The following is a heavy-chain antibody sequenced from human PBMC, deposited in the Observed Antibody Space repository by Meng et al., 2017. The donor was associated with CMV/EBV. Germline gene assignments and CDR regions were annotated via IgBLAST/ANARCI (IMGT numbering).Heavy chain of an antibody. D-gene: IGHD5-12*01. CDR1: GYTFTSYY. V-gene: IGHV1-46*01. J-gene: IGHJ6*02. CDR3: ARGDYSGYERPGYGMDV. Sequence: ASVKVSCKSSGYTFTSYYMHWVRQAPGQGLEWMGIINPSGCSKSYAQKFQGRVTMTRDTSTNTVYMELSSLRSEDTAVYYCARGDYSGYERPGYGMDVWGQGTTVTVSS. CDR2: INPSGCSK.